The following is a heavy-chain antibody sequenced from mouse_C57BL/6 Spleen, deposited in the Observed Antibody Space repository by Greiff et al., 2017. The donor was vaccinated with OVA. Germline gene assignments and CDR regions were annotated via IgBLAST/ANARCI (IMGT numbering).Heavy chain of an antibody. Sequence: QVQLQQSGPELVKPGASVKISCKASGYAFSSSWMNWVKQRPGKGLEWIGRIYPGDGDTNYNGKFKGKATLTADKSSSTAYMQLSSLTSEDSAVYFCAREGDYYEFAYWGQGTLVTVSA. CDR3: AREGDYYEFAY. J-gene: IGHJ3*01. V-gene: IGHV1-82*01. CDR1: GYAFSSSW. CDR2: IYPGDGDT. D-gene: IGHD2-4*01.